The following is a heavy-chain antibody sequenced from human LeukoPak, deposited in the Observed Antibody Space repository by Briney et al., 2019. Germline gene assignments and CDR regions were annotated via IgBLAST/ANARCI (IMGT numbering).Heavy chain of an antibody. J-gene: IGHJ4*02. CDR1: GGSISSYY. CDR3: ARRVGATRYFDY. V-gene: IGHV4-59*12. Sequence: SETLSLTCTVSGGSISSYYWSWIRLPPGKGLEWIGYIYYTGATYYNPSLKSRVTISVDTSKNQFSLKLSSVTAADTAVYYCARRVGATRYFDYWGQGALVTVSS. CDR2: IYYTGAT. D-gene: IGHD1-26*01.